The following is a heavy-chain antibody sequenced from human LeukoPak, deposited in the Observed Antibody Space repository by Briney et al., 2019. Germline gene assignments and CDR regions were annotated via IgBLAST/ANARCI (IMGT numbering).Heavy chain of an antibody. J-gene: IGHJ6*02. Sequence: PGGSLRLSCAASGFTFSSYAMSWVRQAPGKGLERVSAISGSGGSTYYADSVKGRFTIARDNSKNTLYLQMNSLRAEDTAVYYCAKEYWSSTSCYDTHYGMDVWGQGTTVTVSS. V-gene: IGHV3-23*01. CDR1: GFTFSSYA. CDR3: AKEYWSSTSCYDTHYGMDV. D-gene: IGHD2-2*01. CDR2: ISGSGGST.